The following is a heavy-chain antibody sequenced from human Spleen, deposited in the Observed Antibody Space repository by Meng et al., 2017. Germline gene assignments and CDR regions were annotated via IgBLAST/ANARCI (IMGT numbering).Heavy chain of an antibody. Sequence: SGPTLVKPTQTLTLTCTFSGFSLSTSGVGVGWIRQPPGKALEWLALIYWNDDKRYSPSLKSRLTITKDTSKNQVVLTMTNMDPVDTATYFCAREDYYDSSGYYSGAYFDYWGQGTLVTVSS. D-gene: IGHD3-22*01. V-gene: IGHV2-5*01. CDR3: AREDYYDSSGYYSGAYFDY. CDR2: IYWNDDK. CDR1: GFSLSTSGVG. J-gene: IGHJ4*02.